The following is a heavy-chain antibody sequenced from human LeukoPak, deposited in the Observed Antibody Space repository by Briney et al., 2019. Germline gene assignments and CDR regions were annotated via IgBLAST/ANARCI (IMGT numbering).Heavy chain of an antibody. D-gene: IGHD1-7*01. CDR1: GFTFSSYG. Sequence: GRSLRLSCAASGFTFSSYGMHWVRQAPGKGLEWVAVISYDGSNKYYADSVKGRFTISRDNSKNTLYLQMNSLRAEDTAVYYCAKRRGLELLYYYYMDVWGKGTTVTVSS. CDR3: AKRRGLELLYYYYMDV. V-gene: IGHV3-30*18. J-gene: IGHJ6*03. CDR2: ISYDGSNK.